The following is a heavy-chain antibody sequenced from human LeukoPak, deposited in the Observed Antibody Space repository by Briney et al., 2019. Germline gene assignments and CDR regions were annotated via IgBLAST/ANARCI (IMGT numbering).Heavy chain of an antibody. Sequence: PGRSLRLSCAASGFTFSSYAMHWVRQAPGKGLEWVAVISYDGSNKYYADSVKGRFTISRDNSKNTLYLQMNSLRAEDTAVYYCAKTHVWGQGTLVTVSS. CDR1: GFTFSSYA. J-gene: IGHJ4*02. V-gene: IGHV3-30*04. D-gene: IGHD3-16*01. CDR2: ISYDGSNK. CDR3: AKTHV.